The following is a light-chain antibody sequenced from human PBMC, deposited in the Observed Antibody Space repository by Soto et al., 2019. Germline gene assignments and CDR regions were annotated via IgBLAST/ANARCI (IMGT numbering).Light chain of an antibody. CDR3: GQFVSSPPRT. Sequence: EIVMTQSPATLSVSPGERVTLSCRASESVSTNLAWYQQKAGQAPRLLIYGVSNRATGIPDRFSGSGSGTDFTLTINRLEPEDFAVYFCGQFVSSPPRTFGQGTKVDIK. CDR2: GVS. CDR1: ESVSTN. V-gene: IGKV3-20*01. J-gene: IGKJ1*01.